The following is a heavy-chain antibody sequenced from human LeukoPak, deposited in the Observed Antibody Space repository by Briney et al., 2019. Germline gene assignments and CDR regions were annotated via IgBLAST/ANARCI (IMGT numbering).Heavy chain of an antibody. CDR2: IRYDGSNK. J-gene: IGHJ2*01. V-gene: IGHV3-30*02. CDR3: TYSSSWYASFDL. Sequence: PGGSLRLSCAASGFTFSNYGMHWVRQAPGKGLEWVAFIRYDGSNKYYADSVKGRFTISRDNAKNSLYLQMNSLRAEDTAVYYCTYSSSWYASFDLWGRGTLVTVSS. CDR1: GFTFSNYG. D-gene: IGHD6-13*01.